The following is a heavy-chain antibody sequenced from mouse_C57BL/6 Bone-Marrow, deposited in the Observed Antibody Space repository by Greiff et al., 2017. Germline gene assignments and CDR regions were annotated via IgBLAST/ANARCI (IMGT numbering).Heavy chain of an antibody. CDR1: GYTFTSYW. V-gene: IGHV1-59*01. J-gene: IGHJ4*01. CDR3: ARLLRHGDY. CDR2: IDPSDSYT. Sequence: QVQLQQPGAELVRPGTSVKLSCKASGYTFTSYWMHWVKQRPGQGLEWIGVIDPSDSYTNYNQKFKGKATLTVDTYSSTAYMQLSSLTSEDSAVYYCARLLRHGDYWGQGTSVTVSS. D-gene: IGHD1-2*01.